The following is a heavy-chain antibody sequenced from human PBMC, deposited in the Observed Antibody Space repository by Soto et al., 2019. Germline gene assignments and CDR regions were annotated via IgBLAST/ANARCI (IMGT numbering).Heavy chain of an antibody. CDR3: AKNCGGNCYSTSRIVFQH. D-gene: IGHD2-21*01. V-gene: IGHV3-23*01. J-gene: IGHJ1*01. CDR2: ISGSGTDT. Sequence: EVQLLASGGGLVQPGGSLRLSCGASGFTFTNYALSWVRQAPGKGLEWVSSISGSGTDTKYADSVKGRSTISRDNSKNTGYLQVNSLRGEDTAVYYCAKNCGGNCYSTSRIVFQHWGQGSQVTVSS. CDR1: GFTFTNYA.